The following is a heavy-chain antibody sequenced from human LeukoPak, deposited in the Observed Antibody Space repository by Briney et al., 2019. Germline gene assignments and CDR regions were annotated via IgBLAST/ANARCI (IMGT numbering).Heavy chain of an antibody. D-gene: IGHD1-26*01. CDR3: ARDFRASGGS. V-gene: IGHV4-38-2*02. CDR2: INHSGST. Sequence: PSETLSLTCAVSGYSISSGYYWAWIRQPPGKGLEWIGSINHSGSTAYNPSLRSRVTISVDTSKNQFSLKLTSVTAADAAVYFCARDFRASGGSWGQGTLVTVSS. J-gene: IGHJ5*02. CDR1: GYSISSGYY.